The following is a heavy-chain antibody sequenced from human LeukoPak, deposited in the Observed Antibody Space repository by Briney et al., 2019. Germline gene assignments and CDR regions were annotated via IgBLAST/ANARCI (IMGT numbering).Heavy chain of an antibody. D-gene: IGHD3-16*01. V-gene: IGHV3-7*03. J-gene: IGHJ6*02. CDR1: GFTFSSYW. Sequence: GGSLRLSCAASGFTFSSYWMNWARQAPGKELEWVASINHNGNVNYYVDSVKGRFTISRDNAKNSLYLQMSNLRAEDTAVYFCARGGGLDVWGRGATVTVSS. CDR2: INHNGNVN. CDR3: ARGGGLDV.